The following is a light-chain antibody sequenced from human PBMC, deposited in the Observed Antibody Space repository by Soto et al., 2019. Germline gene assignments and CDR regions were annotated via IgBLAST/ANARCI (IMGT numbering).Light chain of an antibody. J-gene: IGKJ3*01. Sequence: DIQMTQSPSSLSTSVGDRVTITCRASQNISSYLNWYQQKPGKAPKLLIYAASSLQSGVPSNFSGSGSGTDFTLTISSLQPEDFATYYCQQSYSTPFTFGPGTKVEIK. CDR3: QQSYSTPFT. CDR2: AAS. CDR1: QNISSY. V-gene: IGKV1-39*01.